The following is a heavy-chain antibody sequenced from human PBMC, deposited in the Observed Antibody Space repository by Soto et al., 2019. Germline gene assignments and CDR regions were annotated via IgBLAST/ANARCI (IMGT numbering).Heavy chain of an antibody. Sequence: ASVQVSCKASGYTFTSYGISWVRQAPGQGLEWMGWISAYNGNTNYAQKLQGRVTMTTDTSTSTAYMELRSLRSDDTAVYYCARGPAYYYDSSGYYPHWGQGTLVTVSS. D-gene: IGHD3-22*01. CDR3: ARGPAYYYDSSGYYPH. CDR1: GYTFTSYG. J-gene: IGHJ4*02. V-gene: IGHV1-18*04. CDR2: ISAYNGNT.